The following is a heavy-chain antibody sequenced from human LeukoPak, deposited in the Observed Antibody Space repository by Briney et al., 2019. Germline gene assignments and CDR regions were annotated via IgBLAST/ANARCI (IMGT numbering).Heavy chain of an antibody. CDR3: ARRRLGETTTANWFDP. V-gene: IGHV4-34*01. D-gene: IGHD4-17*01. CDR1: GGSFSGYY. CDR2: INHSGST. J-gene: IGHJ5*02. Sequence: SETLSLTCAVYGGSFSGYYWSWIRQPPGKGLEWIGEINHSGSTNYNPSLKSRVTISVDTSKNQFSLKLNSVTAADTAVYYCARRRLGETTTANWFDPWGPGTLVTVSS.